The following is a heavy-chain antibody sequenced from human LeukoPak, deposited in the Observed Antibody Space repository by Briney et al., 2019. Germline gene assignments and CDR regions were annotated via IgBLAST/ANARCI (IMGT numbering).Heavy chain of an antibody. D-gene: IGHD6-13*01. CDR1: GFTFSSYG. CDR3: AKDRWAAATPSVLFDI. Sequence: PWGSLRLSCAASGFTFSSYGMSWVRQAPGKGLEWVSAISGSGGSTYYADSVKGRFTISRGNSKNTLYLQMNSLRAEDTAVYYCAKDRWAAATPSVLFDIWGQGTMVTVSS. V-gene: IGHV3-23*01. CDR2: ISGSGGST. J-gene: IGHJ3*02.